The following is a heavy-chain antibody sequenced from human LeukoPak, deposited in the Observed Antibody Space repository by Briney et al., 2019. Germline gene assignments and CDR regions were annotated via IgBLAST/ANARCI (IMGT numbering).Heavy chain of an antibody. Sequence: PGGSLRLSCAAPGFTFSSYGMHWVRQAPGKGLEWVAVISYDGSNKYYADSVKGRFTISRDNSKNTLYLQMNSLRAEDTAVYYCAKDLHGSRWYEPWFDYWGQGTLVTVSS. D-gene: IGHD6-13*01. J-gene: IGHJ4*02. CDR3: AKDLHGSRWYEPWFDY. CDR2: ISYDGSNK. CDR1: GFTFSSYG. V-gene: IGHV3-30*18.